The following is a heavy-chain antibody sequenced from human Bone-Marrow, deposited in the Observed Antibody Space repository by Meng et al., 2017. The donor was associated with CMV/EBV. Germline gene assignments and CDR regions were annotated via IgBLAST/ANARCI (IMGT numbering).Heavy chain of an antibody. D-gene: IGHD3-16*02. V-gene: IGHV4-34*01. CDR1: GGSFSVYY. CDR2: INHSGST. CDR3: ARASGELSLFRWFDP. Sequence: GSLRLSCAVYGGSFSVYYWSWIRQPPGKGLEWIGEINHSGSTNYNPALKRRVTISVDTSKNQCSLKLSSVTAADTAVYYCARASGELSLFRWFDPWGQGTLVTVSS. J-gene: IGHJ5*02.